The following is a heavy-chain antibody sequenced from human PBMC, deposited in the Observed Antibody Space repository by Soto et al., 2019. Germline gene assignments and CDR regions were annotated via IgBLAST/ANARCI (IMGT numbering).Heavy chain of an antibody. CDR2: ISGSGGST. CDR3: AKGDRYYDFWSGYPPTDYDYGMDV. CDR1: GFTFSSYA. V-gene: IGHV3-23*01. Sequence: EVQLLESGGGLVQPGGSLRLSCAASGFTFSSYAMSWVRQAPGKGLEWVSAISGSGGSTYYADSVKGRFTISRDNSKNTLYLQMNSLRAEDTAVYYCAKGDRYYDFWSGYPPTDYDYGMDVWGQGTTVTVSS. J-gene: IGHJ6*02. D-gene: IGHD3-3*01.